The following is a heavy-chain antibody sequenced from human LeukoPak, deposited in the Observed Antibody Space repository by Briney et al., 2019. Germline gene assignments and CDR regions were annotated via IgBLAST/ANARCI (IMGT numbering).Heavy chain of an antibody. V-gene: IGHV3-53*01. CDR1: GFTVSSNY. J-gene: IGHJ4*02. CDR3: AKDWNVAVAGVEV. D-gene: IGHD6-19*01. Sequence: GGSLRLSCAASGFTVSSNYMNWVRQAPGKGLEWVSVIYSGGSTYYADSVKGRFTVSRDNSKNTLYLQMNSLRAEDTAVYYCAKDWNVAVAGVEVWGQGTLVTVSS. CDR2: IYSGGST.